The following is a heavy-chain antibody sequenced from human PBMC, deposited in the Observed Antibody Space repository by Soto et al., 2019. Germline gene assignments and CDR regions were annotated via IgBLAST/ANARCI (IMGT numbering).Heavy chain of an antibody. Sequence: PGESLKISCKGSGYNFNRYWTGWVLQMPGKGLEWMGVIYPGDSDTRYSPSLQGQVTISADKSSSAAYLQWSSLQASDTATYYCARSLVNGTYEAFDIWGQGTMVTVSS. D-gene: IGHD6-13*01. CDR1: GYNFNRYW. CDR2: IYPGDSDT. CDR3: ARSLVNGTYEAFDI. J-gene: IGHJ3*02. V-gene: IGHV5-51*01.